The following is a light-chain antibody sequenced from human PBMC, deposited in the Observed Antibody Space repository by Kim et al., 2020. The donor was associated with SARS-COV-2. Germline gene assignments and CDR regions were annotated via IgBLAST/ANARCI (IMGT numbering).Light chain of an antibody. V-gene: IGKV3-20*01. J-gene: IGKJ1*01. CDR2: GTS. Sequence: SPGERVTLSCRASQSVSSSFLAWYQQKHGQAPRLLIYGTSSRATGVPDRFSGSVSGTDFTLTISRLESEDFAVYYCQQYGSSRWTFGQGTKVDIK. CDR3: QQYGSSRWT. CDR1: QSVSSSF.